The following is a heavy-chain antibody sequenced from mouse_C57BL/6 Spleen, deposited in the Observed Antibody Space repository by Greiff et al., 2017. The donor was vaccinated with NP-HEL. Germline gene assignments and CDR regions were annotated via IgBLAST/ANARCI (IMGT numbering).Heavy chain of an antibody. J-gene: IGHJ1*03. D-gene: IGHD2-3*01. CDR1: GYTFTDYH. V-gene: IGHV1-22*01. CDR3: ASYDSGGYFEV. CDR2: INPNNGGT. Sequence: EVQLQESGPELVKPGASVKMSCKASGYTFTDYHMHWVKQSHGKSLEWIGYINPNNGGTSYNQKFKGKATLTVNKSSSTAYMELRSLTSEDSAVYYCASYDSGGYFEVWGTGTTVTVSS.